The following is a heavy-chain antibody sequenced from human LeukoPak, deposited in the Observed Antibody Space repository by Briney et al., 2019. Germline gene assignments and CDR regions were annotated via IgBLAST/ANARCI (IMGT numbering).Heavy chain of an antibody. CDR3: ARIRTYYYDSSATRGAFDI. CDR1: GGSISSHY. V-gene: IGHV4-59*11. J-gene: IGHJ3*02. CDR2: IYYSGST. D-gene: IGHD3-22*01. Sequence: SETLSLTCTVSGGSISSHYWSWIRQPPGKGLEWIGYIYYSGSTNYNPSLKRRVTISVDTSKTQFSLKLSSVTAADTAVYYCARIRTYYYDSSATRGAFDIWGQGTMVTVSS.